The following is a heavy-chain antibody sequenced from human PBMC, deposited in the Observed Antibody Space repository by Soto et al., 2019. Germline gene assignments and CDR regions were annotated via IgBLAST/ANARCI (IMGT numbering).Heavy chain of an antibody. CDR2: IIPIFGTA. CDR1: GGTFSSYA. CDR3: ASQGATVYYYGMDV. Sequence: QVQLVQSGAEVKKPGSSVKVSCKASGGTFSSYAISWVRQAPGQGLEWMGGIIPIFGTANYAQEFQGRVTNTADESTSTDYMELSSLRSEDTAVYYCASQGATVYYYGMDVWGQGTTVTVSS. V-gene: IGHV1-69*12. D-gene: IGHD4-17*01. J-gene: IGHJ6*02.